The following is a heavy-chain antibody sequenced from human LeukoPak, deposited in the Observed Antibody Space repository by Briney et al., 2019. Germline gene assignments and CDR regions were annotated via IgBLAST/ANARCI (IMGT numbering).Heavy chain of an antibody. J-gene: IGHJ3*02. CDR3: ARDELEWGLLPGAFDI. D-gene: IGHD2-15*01. CDR2: ISSSSSYI. V-gene: IGHV3-21*01. CDR1: GFTFSSYS. Sequence: PGGSLRLSCAASGFTFSSYSMNWVRQAPGKGLEWVSSISSSSSYIYYADSVKGRFTISRDNSKNTLYLQMNSLRAEDTAVYYCARDELEWGLLPGAFDIWGQGTMVTVSS.